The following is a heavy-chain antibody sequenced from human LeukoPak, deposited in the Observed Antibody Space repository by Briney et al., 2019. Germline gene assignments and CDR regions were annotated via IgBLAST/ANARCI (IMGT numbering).Heavy chain of an antibody. D-gene: IGHD6-19*01. J-gene: IGHJ4*02. CDR2: ISSSSSTI. CDR3: ARKGVQWLVSLDY. V-gene: IGHV3-48*01. Sequence: PGGSLRLSCAASGFTFSSYSMNWVRQAPGKGLEWVSYISSSSSTIYYADSVKGRFTISRDNAKNSLYLQMNSLRAEDTAVYYCARKGVQWLVSLDYWGQGTLVTVSS. CDR1: GFTFSSYS.